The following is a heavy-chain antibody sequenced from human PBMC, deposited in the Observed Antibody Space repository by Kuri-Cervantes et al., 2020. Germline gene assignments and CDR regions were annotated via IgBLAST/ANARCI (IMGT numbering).Heavy chain of an antibody. J-gene: IGHJ6*03. D-gene: IGHD1-14*01. CDR3: ALRGTRGPRGYMDV. Sequence: GGSLRLSCVTSGFTFSDYWMTWVRQAPGKGLEWVANIKQDGSEKYYVDSVRGRFTISRDNAKNSLYLQMNSLRAEDTAVYYCALRGTRGPRGYMDVWGKGTTVTVSS. CDR2: IKQDGSEK. CDR1: GFTFSDYW. V-gene: IGHV3-7*01.